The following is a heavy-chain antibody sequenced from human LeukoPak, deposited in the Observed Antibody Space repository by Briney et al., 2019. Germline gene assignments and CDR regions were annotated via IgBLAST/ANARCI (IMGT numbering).Heavy chain of an antibody. V-gene: IGHV4-34*01. CDR2: INHSGST. J-gene: IGHJ4*02. CDR3: ARGPRYYYDSSGYALDY. Sequence: SETLSLTCAVYGGSFSGYYWSWIRQPPGKGLEWIGEINHSGSTNYNPSLKSRVNISVDTSKNQFSLKLSSVTAADTAVYYCARGPRYYYDSSGYALDYWGQGTLVTVSS. CDR1: GGSFSGYY. D-gene: IGHD3-22*01.